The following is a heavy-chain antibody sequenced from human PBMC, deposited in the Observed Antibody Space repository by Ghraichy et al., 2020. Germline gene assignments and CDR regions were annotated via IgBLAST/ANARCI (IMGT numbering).Heavy chain of an antibody. D-gene: IGHD2-15*01. V-gene: IGHV3-23*01. Sequence: GGSLRLSCAASGFTFSSYAMSWVRQAPGKGLEWVSAISGSGGSTYYADSVKGRFTISRDNSKNTLYLQMNSLRAEDTAVYYCAKWGACSGGSCYSSGFDYWGQGTLVTVSS. CDR2: ISGSGGST. CDR3: AKWGACSGGSCYSSGFDY. J-gene: IGHJ4*02. CDR1: GFTFSSYA.